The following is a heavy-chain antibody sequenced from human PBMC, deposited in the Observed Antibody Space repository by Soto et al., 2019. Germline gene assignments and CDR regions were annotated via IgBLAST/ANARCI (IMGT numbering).Heavy chain of an antibody. D-gene: IGHD2-21*02. CDR3: AREDDGGDRDYYGLDV. CDR2: IHYTGSI. Sequence: QVQLQQSGAGLEEPSQTLSLTCAVSGGSISSEYFHWTWIRQSPGKGLEWIGYIHYTGSIMYNPSFKSRLTMAVDTTKNQFSLQLTSVTAADTAVYFCAREDDGGDRDYYGLDVWGQGTTVTVSS. CDR1: GGSISSEYFH. J-gene: IGHJ6*02. V-gene: IGHV4-30-4*08.